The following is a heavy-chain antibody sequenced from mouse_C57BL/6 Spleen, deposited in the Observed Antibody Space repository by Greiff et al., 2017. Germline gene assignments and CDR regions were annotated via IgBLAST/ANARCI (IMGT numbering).Heavy chain of an antibody. CDR1: GYTFTSYW. CDR3: ARSKANEDLYFDY. J-gene: IGHJ2*01. Sequence: VQLQQSGAELAKPGASVKLSCKASGYTFTSYWMHWVKQRPGQGLEWIGYISPSSGDTKYNQKFKDKATLTADKSSSTAYMQLSSLTYEDSAVYYCARSKANEDLYFDYWGQGTTLTVSS. V-gene: IGHV1-7*01. D-gene: IGHD1-3*01. CDR2: ISPSSGDT.